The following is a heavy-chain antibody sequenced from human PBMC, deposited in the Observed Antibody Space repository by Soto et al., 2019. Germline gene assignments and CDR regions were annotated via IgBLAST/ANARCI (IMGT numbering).Heavy chain of an antibody. CDR3: ARDGIGYGSGSYYGMDV. Sequence: QVQLQESGPGLVKPSETLSLTCTVSGGSVSSGSYYWSWIRQPPGKGLEWIGYIYYSGSTNYNPSLKSRVTISVDTSKNQFSLKRSSVTAADTAVYYCARDGIGYGSGSYYGMDVWGQGTTVTVSS. V-gene: IGHV4-61*01. J-gene: IGHJ6*02. CDR1: GGSVSSGSYY. CDR2: IYYSGST. D-gene: IGHD3-10*01.